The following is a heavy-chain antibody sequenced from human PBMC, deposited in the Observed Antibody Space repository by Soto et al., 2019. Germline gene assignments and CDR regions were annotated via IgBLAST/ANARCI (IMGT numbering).Heavy chain of an antibody. CDR2: ISGSSSTT. CDR3: APTRYDYGDDAVGY. V-gene: IGHV3-23*01. J-gene: IGHJ4*01. Sequence: EVQLLEYGGGLVQRGESLRLSCVASGFTFNKYAMTWVRQAPGKGLEWVSSISGSSSTTYYADSVKGRFTISRDNSKNTVYLHMNTLSPEDTAVYYCAPTRYDYGDDAVGYWGQGTLVTVSS. D-gene: IGHD4-17*01. CDR1: GFTFNKYA.